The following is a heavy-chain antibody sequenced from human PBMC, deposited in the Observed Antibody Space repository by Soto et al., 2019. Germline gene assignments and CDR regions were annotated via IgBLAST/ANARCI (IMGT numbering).Heavy chain of an antibody. V-gene: IGHV3-66*01. CDR1: GFTVSSNY. J-gene: IGHJ6*03. CDR2: IYSGGST. CDR3: ARDSPNFGYYYYYYMDV. D-gene: IGHD3-3*01. Sequence: GGSLRLSCAASGFTVSSNYMSWVRQAPGKGLEWVSVIYSGGSTYYADSVKGRFTISRDNSKNTLYLQMNSLRAEDTAVYYCARDSPNFGYYYYYYMDVGGKGTTVTVSS.